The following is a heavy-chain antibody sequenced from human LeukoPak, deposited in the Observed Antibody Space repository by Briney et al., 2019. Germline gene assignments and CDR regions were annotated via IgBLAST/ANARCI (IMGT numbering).Heavy chain of an antibody. Sequence: SETLSLTCTVSGGSISSYYWSWIRQPPGKGLEWIGYIYYSGSTNYNPSLKSRDTISVDTSKNQFSLKLSSVTAADTAVYYCARKAPENWFDPWGQGTLVTVSS. J-gene: IGHJ5*02. CDR3: ARKAPENWFDP. CDR1: GGSISSYY. V-gene: IGHV4-59*01. CDR2: IYYSGST.